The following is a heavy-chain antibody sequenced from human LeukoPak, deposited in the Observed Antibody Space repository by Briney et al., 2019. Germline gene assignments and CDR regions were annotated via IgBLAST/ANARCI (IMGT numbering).Heavy chain of an antibody. CDR3: ATAHGRYCSSTSCSRRRFFDL. CDR2: INHSGST. Sequence: SGTLSHTCAVYGGSFSGYYWSWIRQPPGKGLEWIGEINHSGSTNYNPSLKSRVTISVDTSKNQFSLKLSSVTAADTAVYYCATAHGRYCSSTSCSRRRFFDLWGRGTLVTVSS. CDR1: GGSFSGYY. V-gene: IGHV4-34*01. J-gene: IGHJ2*01. D-gene: IGHD2-2*01.